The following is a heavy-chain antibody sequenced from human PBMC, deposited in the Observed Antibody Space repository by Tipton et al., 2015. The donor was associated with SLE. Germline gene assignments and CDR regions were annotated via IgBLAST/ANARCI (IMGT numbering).Heavy chain of an antibody. CDR3: ARGPIGGGYSGYDTNWFDP. V-gene: IGHV4-59*01. D-gene: IGHD5-12*01. J-gene: IGHJ5*02. CDR1: GGSIGRDY. Sequence: TLSLTCTVSGGSIGRDYWSWIRQPPGKGLGWIGYIHYTGTTYYNPSLQGRGTISVDTSKGQFSLKLNSVTAADTAIYSCARGPIGGGYSGYDTNWFDPWGQGTLVTVSS. CDR2: IHYTGTT.